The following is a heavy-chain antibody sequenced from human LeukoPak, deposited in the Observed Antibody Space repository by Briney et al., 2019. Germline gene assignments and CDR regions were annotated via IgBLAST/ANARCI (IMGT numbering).Heavy chain of an antibody. V-gene: IGHV4-59*01. J-gene: IGHJ6*02. CDR1: GGSISSYY. CDR3: ARGQEDCSGGSCYSGEELDYGMDV. Sequence: SETLSLTCTVSGGSISSYYWSWIRQPPGKGLEWIGYIYYSGSTNYNPSLKSRATISVDTSKNQFSLKLSSVTAADTAVYYCARGQEDCSGGSCYSGEELDYGMDVWGQGTTVTVSS. CDR2: IYYSGST. D-gene: IGHD2-15*01.